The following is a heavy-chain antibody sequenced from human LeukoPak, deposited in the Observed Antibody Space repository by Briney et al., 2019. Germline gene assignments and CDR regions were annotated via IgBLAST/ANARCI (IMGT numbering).Heavy chain of an antibody. V-gene: IGHV3-23*01. CDR2: ISGSGGST. Sequence: GSLRLSCAASGFTFSSYAMSWVRQAPGKGLEWVSAISGSGGSTYYADSVKGRFTISRDNSKNTLYLQMNSLRAEDTAVYYCATRLEMDDFWSGFGAFDIWGQGTMVTVSS. J-gene: IGHJ3*02. CDR3: ATRLEMDDFWSGFGAFDI. CDR1: GFTFSSYA. D-gene: IGHD3-3*01.